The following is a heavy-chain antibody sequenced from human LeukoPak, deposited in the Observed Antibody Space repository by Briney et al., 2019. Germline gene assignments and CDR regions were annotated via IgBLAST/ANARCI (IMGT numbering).Heavy chain of an antibody. J-gene: IGHJ1*01. CDR3: ARDLFGIAVAGRGAYSQH. Sequence: PGGSLRLSCAASGFTFSSYAMHWVRQAPGKGLEWVAVISYDGSNKYYADSVKGRFTISRDNSKNTLYLQMNSLRAEDTAVYYCARDLFGIAVAGRGAYSQHWGQGTLVTVSS. D-gene: IGHD6-19*01. V-gene: IGHV3-30-3*01. CDR2: ISYDGSNK. CDR1: GFTFSSYA.